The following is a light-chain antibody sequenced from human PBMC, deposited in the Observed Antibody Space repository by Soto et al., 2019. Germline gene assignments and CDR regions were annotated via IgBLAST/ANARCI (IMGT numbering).Light chain of an antibody. J-gene: IGKJ1*01. CDR2: GAS. CDR1: QSVSSSY. V-gene: IGKV3-20*01. CDR3: QQYGSSPPWT. Sequence: EIVLTQSPGTLSLSPGERATLSCRASQSVSSSYLAWYQQKPGQAPRLLIYGASSRATGIPDRFSGSVSGTGFTLTISRLEPEDFAVYYCQQYGSSPPWTFGQGTKGISN.